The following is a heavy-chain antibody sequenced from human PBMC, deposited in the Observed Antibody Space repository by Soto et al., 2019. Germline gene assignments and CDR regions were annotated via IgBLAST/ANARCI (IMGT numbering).Heavy chain of an antibody. Sequence: AASVKVSCKASGGTFSSYAISWVRQAPGQGLEWMGGIIPIFGTANYAQKLQGRVTITADESTSTAYMELSSLRSEDTAVYYCARGARSIAAPYYYYGMDVWGQGTTVTVSS. CDR2: IIPIFGTA. CDR1: GGTFSSYA. CDR3: ARGARSIAAPYYYYGMDV. J-gene: IGHJ6*02. V-gene: IGHV1-69*13. D-gene: IGHD6-6*01.